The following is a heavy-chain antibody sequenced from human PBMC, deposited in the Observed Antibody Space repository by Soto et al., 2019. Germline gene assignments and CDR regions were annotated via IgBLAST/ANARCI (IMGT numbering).Heavy chain of an antibody. Sequence: QVQLVESGGGVVQPGRSLRLSCAASGFTFSSYAMHWVRQAPGKGLEWVAVISYDGSNKYYADSVKGRFTISRDNSKNTLYLQMNSLRAEDTAVYYCARGGCSSTSCYRRGDWFDPWGQGTLVTVSS. CDR1: GFTFSSYA. CDR3: ARGGCSSTSCYRRGDWFDP. D-gene: IGHD2-2*01. J-gene: IGHJ5*02. V-gene: IGHV3-30-3*01. CDR2: ISYDGSNK.